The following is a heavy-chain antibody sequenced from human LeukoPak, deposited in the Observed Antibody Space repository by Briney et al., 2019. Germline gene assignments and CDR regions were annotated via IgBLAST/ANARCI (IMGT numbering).Heavy chain of an antibody. CDR1: GFTFPRFA. D-gene: IGHD2-21*01. CDR3: AKDPFLFPTYFDC. J-gene: IGHJ4*02. CDR2: IGGSGANT. V-gene: IGHV3-23*01. Sequence: GGTLRLSCVASGFTFPRFAMNWVRKAPGKGLGRDSGIGGSGANTYYAEYVKGRFTISRDNSKNTVYLQMNSLRAEDTAVYYFAKDPFLFPTYFDCWGQGTLVTVSS.